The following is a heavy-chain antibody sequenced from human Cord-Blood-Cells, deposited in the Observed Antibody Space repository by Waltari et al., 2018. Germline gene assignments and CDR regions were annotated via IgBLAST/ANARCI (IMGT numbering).Heavy chain of an antibody. V-gene: IGHV3-30*02. D-gene: IGHD1-26*01. CDR1: GFTLCSYG. CDR3: ATSTLGVFDY. CDR2: IRYDGSNK. Sequence: QVQLVESGGGVVQPGGSLRLSCAASGFTLCSYGMHWVRQAPGKGLEWVAFIRYDGSNKYYADSVKGRFTISRDNSKNTLYLQMNSLRAEDTAVYYCATSTLGVFDYWGQGTLVTVSS. J-gene: IGHJ4*02.